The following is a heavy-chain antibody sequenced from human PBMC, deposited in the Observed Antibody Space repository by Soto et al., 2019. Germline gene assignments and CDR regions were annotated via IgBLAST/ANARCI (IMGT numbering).Heavy chain of an antibody. Sequence: SETLSLTCAVYGGSFSGYYWSWLRQPPGKGPEWIGEINHSGNTKYTPSLESRVTISVDTSKNQFSLKLNSVSAADTAVYYCARTGGMDVWSQGATVTSP. V-gene: IGHV4-34*01. J-gene: IGHJ6*02. CDR3: ARTGGMDV. CDR1: GGSFSGYY. CDR2: INHSGNT.